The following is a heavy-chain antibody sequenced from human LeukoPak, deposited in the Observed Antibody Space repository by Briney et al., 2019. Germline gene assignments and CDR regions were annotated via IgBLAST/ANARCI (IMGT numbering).Heavy chain of an antibody. CDR2: ISDSSTYI. CDR1: GFTFSTYN. Sequence: GGSLRVSCAASGFTFSTYNMNWVRQAPGKGLEWVSSISDSSTYIYYADSVKGRFTISRDDAKNSLYLQMNSLRDEDTAVYYCARDLILADNGGSSAHDYWGQGTLVTVSS. V-gene: IGHV3-21*01. J-gene: IGHJ4*02. CDR3: ARDLILADNGGSSAHDY. D-gene: IGHD2-15*01.